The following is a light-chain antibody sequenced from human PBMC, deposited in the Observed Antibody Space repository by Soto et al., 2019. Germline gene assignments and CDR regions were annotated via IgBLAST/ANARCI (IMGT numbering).Light chain of an antibody. CDR1: QSVSSSY. V-gene: IGKV3-20*01. J-gene: IGKJ1*01. CDR2: GAS. Sequence: LRPSPVSPSLSPGERATLSCSAIQSVSSSYLAWYQQKPGQAPRLLIYGASSRATGIPDRFSGSGSGTDFTLTISRLEPEDFAVYYCQQYGSSPTWTFGQGTKVDIK. CDR3: QQYGSSPTWT.